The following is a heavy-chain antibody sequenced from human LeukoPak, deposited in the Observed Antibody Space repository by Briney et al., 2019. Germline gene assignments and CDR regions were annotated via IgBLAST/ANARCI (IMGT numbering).Heavy chain of an antibody. CDR2: IIPIFGTA. V-gene: IGHV1-69*13. D-gene: IGHD5-18*01. CDR1: GGTFSSYA. J-gene: IGHJ4*02. Sequence: SVKVSCKASGGTFSSYAISWVRQAPGQGLEWMGGIIPIFGTANYAQKFQGRVTITADESTSTAYMELSSLRSEDTAVYYCASWGLYSYGYRYWGQGTMVTVSS. CDR3: ASWGLYSYGYRY.